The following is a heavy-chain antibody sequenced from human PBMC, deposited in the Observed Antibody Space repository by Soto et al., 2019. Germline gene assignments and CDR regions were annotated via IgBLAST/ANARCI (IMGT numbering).Heavy chain of an antibody. D-gene: IGHD6-6*01. V-gene: IGHV3-30*04. CDR3: MGRYSSSTDAFDI. CDR1: GFTFSSYA. Sequence: GGSLRLSCAASGFTFSSYAMHWVRQAPGKGLEWVAVISYDGSNKYYADSVKGRFTISRDNSKNTLYLQMNSLRAEDTAVYYCMGRYSSSTDAFDIWGQGTMVTVSS. J-gene: IGHJ3*02. CDR2: ISYDGSNK.